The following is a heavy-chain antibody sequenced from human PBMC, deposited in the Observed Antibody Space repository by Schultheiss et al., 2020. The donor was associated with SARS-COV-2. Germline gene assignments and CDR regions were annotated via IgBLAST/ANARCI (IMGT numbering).Heavy chain of an antibody. V-gene: IGHV4-34*01. CDR3: ARDSIYTPYDYVWGSYRQKYAFDI. D-gene: IGHD3-16*02. CDR2: IYHSGTT. J-gene: IGHJ3*02. CDR1: GGSFSGYY. Sequence: SQTLSLTCAVYGGSFSGYYWSWIRQPPGKGLEWIGSIYHSGTTYYNPSLKSRVTISVDTSKNQFSLKLSSVTAADTAVYYCARDSIYTPYDYVWGSYRQKYAFDIWGQGTMVTVSS.